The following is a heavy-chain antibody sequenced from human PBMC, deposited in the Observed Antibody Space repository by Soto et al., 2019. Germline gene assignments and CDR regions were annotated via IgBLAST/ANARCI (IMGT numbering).Heavy chain of an antibody. V-gene: IGHV1-18*04. D-gene: IGHD6-19*01. CDR3: ARHKAYSSGWPEFDY. CDR1: GYTFTSYG. J-gene: IGHJ4*02. CDR2: IGVYNNNR. Sequence: GASVKVSCKASGYTFTSYGISWVRQAPGQGLEWMGWIGVYNNNRNYAQKVQGRVTMTTDTSTSTAYMELRSLISDDTAVYYCARHKAYSSGWPEFDYWGQGTLVTVSS.